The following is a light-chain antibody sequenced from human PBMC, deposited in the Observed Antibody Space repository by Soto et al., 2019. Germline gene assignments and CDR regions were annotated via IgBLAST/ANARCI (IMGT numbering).Light chain of an antibody. J-gene: IGKJ4*01. CDR3: QESNSTPLA. CDR2: DAS. V-gene: IGKV1-39*01. CDR1: QSISKY. Sequence: DIQMTQAPSSLSASVGDRDPITCRARQSISKYLNWYQQKPGRAPKLLIYDASTLQSGVPSRFSGSGPGTEFTLAISSLLPDDFATYFCQESNSTPLAFGGGTKVEIK.